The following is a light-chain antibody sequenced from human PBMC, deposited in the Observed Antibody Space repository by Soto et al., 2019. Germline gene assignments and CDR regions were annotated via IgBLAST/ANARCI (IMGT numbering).Light chain of an antibody. CDR3: AVWDDSLSGVV. CDR2: NDY. J-gene: IGLJ2*01. V-gene: IGLV1-47*02. Sequence: QPVLAQPPSASGTPGQRVTISCSGSTSNVGSNLASWYQQLPGSAPKLLIYNDYERPSGVPDRFSGSKSGTSASLGISGLRSEDEADYFCAVWDDSLSGVVFGGGPKLTVL. CDR1: TSNVGSNL.